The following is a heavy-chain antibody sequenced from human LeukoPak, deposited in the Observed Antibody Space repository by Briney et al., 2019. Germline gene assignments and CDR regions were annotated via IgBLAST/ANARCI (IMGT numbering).Heavy chain of an antibody. Sequence: PGESLRLSCAASGLVFTTAWMIWVRQAPGKGLEWIGYISHSGNTYYNPSLKSRVTISVDTSKNEFSLRLSSVTAADTAVYFCARYYCGSSRCPGVDYWGQGTLVTVSS. CDR3: ARYYCGSSRCPGVDY. CDR1: GLVFTTAW. V-gene: IGHV4-4*01. CDR2: ISHSGNT. D-gene: IGHD2-2*01. J-gene: IGHJ4*02.